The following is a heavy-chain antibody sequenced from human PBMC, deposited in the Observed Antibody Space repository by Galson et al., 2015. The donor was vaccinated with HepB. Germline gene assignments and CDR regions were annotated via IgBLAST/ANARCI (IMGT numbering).Heavy chain of an antibody. CDR3: ARDNRNYGSGSYLYYYYYGMDV. V-gene: IGHV1-18*04. D-gene: IGHD3-10*01. J-gene: IGHJ6*02. CDR1: GYTFTSYG. CDR2: ISAYNGNT. Sequence: SVKVSCKASGYTFTSYGISWVRQAPGQGLEWMGWISAYNGNTNYAQKLQGRVTMTTDTSTSTAYMELRSLRSDDTAVYYCARDNRNYGSGSYLYYYYYGMDVWGQGTTVTVSS.